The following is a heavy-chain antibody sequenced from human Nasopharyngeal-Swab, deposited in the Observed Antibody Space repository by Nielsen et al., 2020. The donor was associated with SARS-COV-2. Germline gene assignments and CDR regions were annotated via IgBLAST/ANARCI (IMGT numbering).Heavy chain of an antibody. J-gene: IGHJ6*03. V-gene: IGHV3-30*18. CDR3: AKEGLYCSSTSCYARWRYYYYYMDV. CDR2: ISYDGSNK. D-gene: IGHD2-2*01. Sequence: WIRQPPGKGLEWVAVISYDGSNKYYADSVKGRFTISRDNSKNTLYLQMNSLRAEDTAVYYRAKEGLYCSSTSCYARWRYYYYYMDVWGKGTTVTVSS.